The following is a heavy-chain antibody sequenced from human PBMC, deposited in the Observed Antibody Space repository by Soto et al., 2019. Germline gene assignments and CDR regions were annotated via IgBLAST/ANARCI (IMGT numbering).Heavy chain of an antibody. Sequence: SGPTLVNPTQTLTLTCTFSGFSLSTSGVGVGWIRQPPGKALEWLALIYWDDDKRYSPSLKSRLTITKDTSKNQVVLTMTNMDPVDTATYYCAHKATLLWFGEFPRHNWFDPWGQGTLVTV. V-gene: IGHV2-5*02. CDR1: GFSLSTSGVG. J-gene: IGHJ5*02. CDR2: IYWDDDK. D-gene: IGHD3-10*01. CDR3: AHKATLLWFGEFPRHNWFDP.